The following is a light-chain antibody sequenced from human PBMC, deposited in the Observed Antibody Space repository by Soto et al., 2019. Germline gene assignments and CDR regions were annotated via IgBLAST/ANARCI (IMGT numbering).Light chain of an antibody. CDR1: HSINTF. J-gene: IGKJ5*01. CDR2: DAS. CDR3: QQSYSTPIT. Sequence: EIVLTQSPVTLSLSPGERATLSCRASHSINTFLAWYQQKPGQAPRLLISDASDRATGIPDRFSGSGSGTDFTLTISSLEPEDFAVYYCQQSYSTPITFGQGTRLEI. V-gene: IGKV3-11*01.